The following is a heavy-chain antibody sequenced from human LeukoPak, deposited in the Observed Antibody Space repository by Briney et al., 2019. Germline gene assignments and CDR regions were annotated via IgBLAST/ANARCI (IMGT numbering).Heavy chain of an antibody. CDR2: IYYSGST. J-gene: IGHJ4*02. Sequence: PSETLSLTCTVSGGSISSSSYYWGWIRQPPGKGLEWIGSIYYSGSTYYNPSLKSRVTISVDTSKNQFSLKLSSVTAADTAVYYCARVYYDILTGYYENYFDYWGQGTLVTVSS. CDR1: GGSISSSSYY. V-gene: IGHV4-39*07. D-gene: IGHD3-9*01. CDR3: ARVYYDILTGYYENYFDY.